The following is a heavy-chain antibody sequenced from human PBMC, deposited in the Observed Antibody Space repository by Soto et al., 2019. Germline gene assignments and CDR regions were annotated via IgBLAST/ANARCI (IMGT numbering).Heavy chain of an antibody. CDR1: GGSISSGGYY. CDR2: IYYSGST. CDR3: ARDALSAMVKERQDTGDY. Sequence: QVQLQESGPGLVKPSQTLSLTCTVSGGSISSGGYYWSWIRQHPGKGLEWIGYIYYSGSTYYNPSLKSRVTISVDTSKNQFSLKLSSVTAADTAVYYCARDALSAMVKERQDTGDYWGQGTLVTVSS. J-gene: IGHJ4*02. D-gene: IGHD5-18*01. V-gene: IGHV4-31*03.